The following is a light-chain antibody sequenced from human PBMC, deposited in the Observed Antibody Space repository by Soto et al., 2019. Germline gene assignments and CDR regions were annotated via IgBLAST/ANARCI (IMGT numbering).Light chain of an antibody. V-gene: IGKV1-12*01. CDR1: QGINSW. CDR2: TAS. J-gene: IGKJ2*01. Sequence: DTQMTQSPSSVSASVGDRVTITCRASQGINSWLAWYQQKPGKAPTLLIYTASKLQSGVPSRFSGSASGADFTLTISSVQPEDFATYYCHQTSSVPYTFGQGTKLEIK. CDR3: HQTSSVPYT.